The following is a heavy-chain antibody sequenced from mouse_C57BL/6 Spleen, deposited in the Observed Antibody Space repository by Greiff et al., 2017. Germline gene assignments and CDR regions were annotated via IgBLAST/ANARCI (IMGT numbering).Heavy chain of an antibody. CDR2: IRNKANGYTT. V-gene: IGHV7-3*01. J-gene: IGHJ1*03. CDR3: ARGEWFYWYCDV. CDR1: GFTFTDYY. Sequence: EVKLVESGGGLVQPGGSLSLSCAASGFTFTDYYMSWVRQPPGMALEWLGFIRNKANGYTTEYSASVKGRFTISRDKSQSILELQMKALRAEDSATYYCARGEWFYWYCDVWGTGTTVTVSS. D-gene: IGHD2-2*01.